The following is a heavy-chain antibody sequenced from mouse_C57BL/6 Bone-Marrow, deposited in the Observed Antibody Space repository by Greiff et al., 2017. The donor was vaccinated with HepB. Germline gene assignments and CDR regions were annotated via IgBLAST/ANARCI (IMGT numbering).Heavy chain of an antibody. CDR3: ARHGTTVVAKDY. J-gene: IGHJ2*01. D-gene: IGHD1-1*01. CDR2: ISSGSSTI. V-gene: IGHV5-17*01. CDR1: GFTFSDYG. Sequence: EVQGVESGGGLVKPGGSLKLSCAASGFTFSDYGMHWVRQAPEKGLEWVAYISSGSSTIYYADTVKGRFTISRDNAKNTLFLQMTSLRSEDTAMYYCARHGTTVVAKDYWGQGTTLTVSS.